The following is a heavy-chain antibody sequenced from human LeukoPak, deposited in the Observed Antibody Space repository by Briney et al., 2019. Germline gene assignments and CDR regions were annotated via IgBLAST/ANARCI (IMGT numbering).Heavy chain of an antibody. CDR3: ARDLIVPDAMTGSGSYSTDY. V-gene: IGHV4-34*01. Sequence: SETLSLTCAVYGGSFSGYYWSWIRQPPGKGLEWIGEINHSGSTNYNPSLKSRVTISVDTSKNQFSLKLSSVTAADTAVYYCARDLIVPDAMTGSGSYSTDYWGQGTLATVSS. CDR2: INHSGST. D-gene: IGHD3-10*01. CDR1: GGSFSGYY. J-gene: IGHJ4*02.